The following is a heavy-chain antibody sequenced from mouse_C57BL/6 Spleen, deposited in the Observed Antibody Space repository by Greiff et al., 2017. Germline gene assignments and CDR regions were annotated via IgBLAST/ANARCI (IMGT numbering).Heavy chain of an antibody. CDR3: ASITTVVAPFAY. J-gene: IGHJ3*01. D-gene: IGHD1-1*01. V-gene: IGHV1-81*01. CDR2: IYPRSGNT. Sequence: VQVVESGAELARPGASVKLSCKASGYTFTSYGISWVKQRTGQGLEWIGEIYPRSGNTYYNEKFKGKATLTADKSSSTAYMELRSLTSEDSAVYFCASITTVVAPFAYWGQGTLVTVSA. CDR1: GYTFTSYG.